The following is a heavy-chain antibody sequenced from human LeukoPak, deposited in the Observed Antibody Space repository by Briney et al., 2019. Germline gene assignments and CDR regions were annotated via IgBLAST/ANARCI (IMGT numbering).Heavy chain of an antibody. J-gene: IGHJ4*02. CDR2: IYHSGNT. V-gene: IGHV4-30-2*01. CDR1: GGSISSGGYS. D-gene: IGHD3-22*01. Sequence: PSETLSLTCTVSGGSISSGGYSWNWIRQPPGKDLEWIGYIYHSGNTCYNPSLKSRVTISVDRSKNQFSLKLTSVTAADTAVYYCAGGGDSSGFYYYFDSWGQGTLVTVSS. CDR3: AGGGDSSGFYYYFDS.